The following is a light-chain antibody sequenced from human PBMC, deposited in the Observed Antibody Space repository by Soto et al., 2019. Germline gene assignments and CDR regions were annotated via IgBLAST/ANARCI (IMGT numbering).Light chain of an antibody. Sequence: QSVLTQPPSVSGAPGQKVTISCTGSSSNIGAGYDVHWYQQLPGTAPKLLIYGNINRPSGVPDRFSGSKSGTSAPLAITGLQAEDEADYYCQSYDSSLSVAYVFGTGTKLTVL. CDR3: QSYDSSLSVAYV. CDR1: SSNIGAGYD. CDR2: GNI. J-gene: IGLJ1*01. V-gene: IGLV1-40*01.